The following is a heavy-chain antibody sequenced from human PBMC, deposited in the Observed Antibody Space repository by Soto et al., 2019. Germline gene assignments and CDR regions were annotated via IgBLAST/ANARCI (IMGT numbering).Heavy chain of an antibody. CDR2: IWYDGSNK. J-gene: IGHJ4*02. CDR3: ARVGYSYGYSPLDY. Sequence: GGSLRLSCAASGFTFSSYGMHWVRQAPGKGLEWVAVIWYDGSNKYYADSVKGRFTISRDNSKNTLYLQMNSLRAEDTAVYYCARVGYSYGYSPLDYWGQGTLVTVSS. V-gene: IGHV3-33*01. CDR1: GFTFSSYG. D-gene: IGHD5-18*01.